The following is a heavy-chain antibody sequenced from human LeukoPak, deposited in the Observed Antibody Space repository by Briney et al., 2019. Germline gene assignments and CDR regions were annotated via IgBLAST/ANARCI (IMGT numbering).Heavy chain of an antibody. J-gene: IGHJ6*03. V-gene: IGHV3-23*01. Sequence: PGGSLRLSCAASGFTFSSYGMSWVRQAPGKGLEWVSAISGSGGSTYYADSVKGRFTISRDNAKNSLYLQMNSLRAEDTAVYYCARQVDTLYYYYYYMDVWGKGTTVTVSS. CDR1: GFTFSSYG. CDR3: ARQVDTLYYYYYYMDV. CDR2: ISGSGGST. D-gene: IGHD5-18*01.